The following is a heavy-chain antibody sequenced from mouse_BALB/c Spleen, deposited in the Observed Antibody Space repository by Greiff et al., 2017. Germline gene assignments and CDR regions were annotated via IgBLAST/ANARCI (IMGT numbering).Heavy chain of an antibody. CDR2: IWAGGST. Sequence: VQLQESGPGLVAPSQSLSITCTVSGFSLTSYGVHWVRQPPGKGLEWLGVIWAGGSTNYNSALMSRLSISKDNSKSQVFLKMNSLQTDDTAMYYCARYGNYDWYFDVWGAGTTVTVSS. V-gene: IGHV2-9*02. CDR3: ARYGNYDWYFDV. J-gene: IGHJ1*01. D-gene: IGHD2-10*02. CDR1: GFSLTSYG.